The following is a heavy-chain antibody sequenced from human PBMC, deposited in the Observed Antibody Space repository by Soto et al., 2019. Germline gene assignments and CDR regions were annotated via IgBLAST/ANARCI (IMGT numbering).Heavy chain of an antibody. Sequence: ASVKVSCKASGYTFTSYAIHWGRQAPGQRLEWMGWINAGNGKTEYSQKFQGRVTITRDTSASTVYMELSSLRSEDTAVYYCARVESGESWGYYFDYWGQGTLVTVSS. D-gene: IGHD3-10*01. CDR3: ARVESGESWGYYFDY. CDR1: GYTFTSYA. CDR2: INAGNGKT. J-gene: IGHJ4*02. V-gene: IGHV1-3*01.